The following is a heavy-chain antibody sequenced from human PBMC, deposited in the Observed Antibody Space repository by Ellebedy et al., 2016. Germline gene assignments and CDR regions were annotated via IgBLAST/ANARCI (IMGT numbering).Heavy chain of an antibody. CDR1: GFTSGNYA. D-gene: IGHD6-19*01. CDR3: AREGSGWPFDY. J-gene: IGHJ4*02. V-gene: IGHV3-30*04. Sequence: GESLKISXAGSGFTSGNYAMHWVRQAPGKGLEWVALISYDGSKKNYADSVKGRFTISRDNSRNTLYLQMNSLRTEDTAVYVCAREGSGWPFDYWGQGTLVTVSS. CDR2: ISYDGSKK.